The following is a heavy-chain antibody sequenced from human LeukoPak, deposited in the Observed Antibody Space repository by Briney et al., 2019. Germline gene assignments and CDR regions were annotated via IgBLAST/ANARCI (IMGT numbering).Heavy chain of an antibody. Sequence: GGSLRLSCAASGFNLSYYDMHWVRQTTGKGLECVSAIGAAGDTYYPGSVKGRFTISRDNAKNSLYLQMNSLRAEDTAVYYCARDYYYDSSGYPGAWGQGTLVTVSS. J-gene: IGHJ5*02. CDR3: ARDYYYDSSGYPGA. CDR1: GFNLSYYD. V-gene: IGHV3-13*01. D-gene: IGHD3-22*01. CDR2: IGAAGDT.